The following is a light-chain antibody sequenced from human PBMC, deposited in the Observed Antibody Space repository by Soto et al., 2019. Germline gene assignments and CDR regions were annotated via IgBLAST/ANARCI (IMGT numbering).Light chain of an antibody. CDR1: SSNIGAGYD. J-gene: IGLJ3*02. CDR3: QSYDRSLSGVV. CDR2: GNV. V-gene: IGLV1-40*01. Sequence: QSVLTQPPSVSGAPVQRVTISCTGSSSNIGAGYDVHWYQQLPGKAPRPLIHGNVNRPSGVPDRFSGSKSGTSGSLAITRLQAEDVTDYYCQSYDRSLSGVVFGGGTKLTVL.